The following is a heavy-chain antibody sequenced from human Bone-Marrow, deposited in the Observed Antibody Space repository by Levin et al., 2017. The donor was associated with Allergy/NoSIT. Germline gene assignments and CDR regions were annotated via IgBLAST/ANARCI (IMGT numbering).Heavy chain of an antibody. CDR3: ARDPFAYNFGSGSYLDY. D-gene: IGHD3-10*01. Sequence: GGSLRLSCAASGFAFSNYWMHWVRQAPGKGLVWVSRIYRGGTSTTYADSVQGRFTLSRDNAKNTLYLQMNSLRAEDTAVYYCARDPFAYNFGSGSYLDYWGQGTLVSVSS. CDR1: GFAFSNYW. J-gene: IGHJ4*02. V-gene: IGHV3-74*01. CDR2: IYRGGTST.